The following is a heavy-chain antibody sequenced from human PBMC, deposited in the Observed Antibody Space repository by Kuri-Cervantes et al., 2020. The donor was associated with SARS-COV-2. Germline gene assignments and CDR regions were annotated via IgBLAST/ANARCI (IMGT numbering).Heavy chain of an antibody. CDR1: GYTFTSSG. CDR2: VSGYNGHT. V-gene: IGHV1-18*04. Sequence: ASVKVSCKASGYTFTSSGISWVRHAPGQGLEWMGWVSGYNGHTNYAQKLQGRLTMNTDTSTTTAYMELRSLRSNDTAVLYCVRDCYGDYLDYWGQGTLVTVSS. CDR3: VRDCYGDYLDY. J-gene: IGHJ4*02. D-gene: IGHD2-21*01.